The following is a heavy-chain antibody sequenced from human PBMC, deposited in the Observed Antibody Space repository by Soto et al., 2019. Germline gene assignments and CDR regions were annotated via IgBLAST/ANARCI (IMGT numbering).Heavy chain of an antibody. Sequence: GGSLRLSCAASGFTFNNYDMLWVRQAPGKGLEWVSTFGSAGDIYYSDSVKGRFTISRDNARNSLYLQMNSLRAADTAVYYCARGGPNWDYYFYGMDAWGQGTTVTVSS. V-gene: IGHV3-13*01. J-gene: IGHJ6*02. CDR2: FGSAGDI. CDR1: GFTFNNYD. D-gene: IGHD3-16*01. CDR3: ARGGPNWDYYFYGMDA.